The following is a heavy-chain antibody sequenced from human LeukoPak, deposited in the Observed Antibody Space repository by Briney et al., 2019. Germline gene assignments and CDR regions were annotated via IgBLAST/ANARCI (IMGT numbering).Heavy chain of an antibody. Sequence: SVKVSCKASGGTFSSYAISWVRQAPGQGLEWMGGIIPIFGTANYAQKFQGRVTMTRDTLTSTVYMELSSLRSEDTAMYYCVKGSGYFDSSGSLVPYYFDYWGQGTLVTVSS. CDR2: IIPIFGTA. J-gene: IGHJ4*02. D-gene: IGHD3-22*01. CDR3: VKGSGYFDSSGSLVPYYFDY. CDR1: GGTFSSYA. V-gene: IGHV1-69*05.